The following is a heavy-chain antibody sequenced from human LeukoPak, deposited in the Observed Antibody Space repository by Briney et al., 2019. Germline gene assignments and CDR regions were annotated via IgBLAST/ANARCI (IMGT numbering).Heavy chain of an antibody. CDR1: GFTFSSYA. V-gene: IGHV3-30-3*01. CDR2: ISYDGGNK. CDR3: ARDNYYDSSGYLEY. J-gene: IGHJ4*02. Sequence: PGRSLRLSCAASGFTFSSYAMHWVSQAPGKGLEWVAVISYDGGNKYYADSVKGRFTISRDNSKNTLYLQMNSLRAEDTAVYYCARDNYYDSSGYLEYWGQGTLVTVSS. D-gene: IGHD3-22*01.